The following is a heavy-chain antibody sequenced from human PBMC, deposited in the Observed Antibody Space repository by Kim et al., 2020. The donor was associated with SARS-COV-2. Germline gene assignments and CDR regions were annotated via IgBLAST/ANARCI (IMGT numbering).Heavy chain of an antibody. D-gene: IGHD3-10*01. Sequence: ASVKVSCKASGYTFTSYYMHWVRQAPGQGLEWMGIINPSGGSTSYAQKFQGRVTMTRDTSTSTVYMELSSLRSEDTAVYYCARDRITMVRRPNNWFDPWGQGTLVTVSS. V-gene: IGHV1-46*01. CDR2: INPSGGST. CDR1: GYTFTSYY. J-gene: IGHJ5*02. CDR3: ARDRITMVRRPNNWFDP.